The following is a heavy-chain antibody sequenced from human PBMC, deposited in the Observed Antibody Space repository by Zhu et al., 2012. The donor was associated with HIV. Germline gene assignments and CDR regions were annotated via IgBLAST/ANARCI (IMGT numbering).Heavy chain of an antibody. D-gene: IGHD1-1*01. CDR1: GGSLRNYY. V-gene: IGHV4-4*09. CDR2: ISTSGKI. Sequence: QVQLQQSGPRLVKPSETLSLTCTVSGGSLRNYYWNWVRQSPGKGLEWIGYISTSGKIIYNPFLKSRVTMSLDTSKNQLSLKVTSVTAADTAVYYCARDRLEATAPEVAFDIWGQGTVVTVSS. CDR3: ARDRLEATAPEVAFDI. J-gene: IGHJ3*02.